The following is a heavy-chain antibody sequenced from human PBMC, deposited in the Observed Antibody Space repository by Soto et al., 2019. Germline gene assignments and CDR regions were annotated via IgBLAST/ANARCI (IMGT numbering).Heavy chain of an antibody. J-gene: IGHJ6*02. CDR2: IVVGSGNT. CDR1: GFNFASSA. Sequence: QMQLVQSXPXVKXPGXSVKVSCKASGFNFASSAVQWVRQARGQRLEWIGWIVVGSGNTNYAQKFQERVTITRDMSTSTAYMELSSLRSEDTAVYYCAADMGYYGSGSYFYYYYGMDVWGQGTTVTVSS. D-gene: IGHD3-10*01. CDR3: AADMGYYGSGSYFYYYYGMDV. V-gene: IGHV1-58*01.